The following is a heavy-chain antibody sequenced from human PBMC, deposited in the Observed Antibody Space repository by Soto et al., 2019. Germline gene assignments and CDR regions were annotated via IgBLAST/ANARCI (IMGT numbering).Heavy chain of an antibody. CDR2: IDPSDSYT. J-gene: IGHJ6*02. V-gene: IGHV5-10-1*01. CDR1: GYSFTSYW. D-gene: IGHD3-22*01. Sequence: PGESLKISCNGSGYSFTSYWISWVRQMPGKGLEWMGRIDPSDSYTNYSPSFQGHVTISADKSISTAYLQWSSLKASDTAMYYCARQSRYYYDSSGGMDVWGQGTTVTVSS. CDR3: ARQSRYYYDSSGGMDV.